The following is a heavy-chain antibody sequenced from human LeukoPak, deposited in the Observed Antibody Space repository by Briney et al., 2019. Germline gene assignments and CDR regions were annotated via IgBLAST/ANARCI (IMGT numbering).Heavy chain of an antibody. CDR3: ARSPYGDYLDY. V-gene: IGHV4-59*08. J-gene: IGHJ4*02. D-gene: IGHD4-17*01. CDR2: IYYSGST. CDR1: GGSISSYY. Sequence: PSETLSLTCTVSGGSISSYYWSWIRQPPGKGLEWIGYIYYSGSTNYNPSLKSRVTISVDTSKNQLSLKLSSVTAADSAVYYCARSPYGDYLDYWGQGTLVTVSS.